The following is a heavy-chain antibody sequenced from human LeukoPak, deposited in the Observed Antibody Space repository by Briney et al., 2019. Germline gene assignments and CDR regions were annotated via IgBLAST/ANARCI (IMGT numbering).Heavy chain of an antibody. Sequence: PGGSLRLSCAASGFTFSSYAMHWVRQAPGKGLKWVAVISYDGSNKYYADSVKGRFTISRDNSKNTLYLQMNSLRAEDTAVYYCAQGEWELLDPWGQGTLVTVSS. CDR1: GFTFSSYA. V-gene: IGHV3-30-3*01. CDR3: AQGEWELLDP. J-gene: IGHJ5*02. CDR2: ISYDGSNK. D-gene: IGHD1-26*01.